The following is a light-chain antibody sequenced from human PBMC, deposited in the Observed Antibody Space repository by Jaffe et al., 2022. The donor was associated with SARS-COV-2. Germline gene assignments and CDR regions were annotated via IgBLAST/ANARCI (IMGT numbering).Light chain of an antibody. CDR1: ENVVNNY. CDR3: QQYGLSPWT. CDR2: VAS. J-gene: IGKJ1*01. Sequence: EIVLTQSPGILSLSPGERATLSCRASENVVNNYLSWYQQKPGQAPRLLIYVASSRASGIPARFSGSGSGTDFTLTISGLEPEDFAVYYCQQYGLSPWTFGQGTKVEIK. V-gene: IGKV3-20*01.